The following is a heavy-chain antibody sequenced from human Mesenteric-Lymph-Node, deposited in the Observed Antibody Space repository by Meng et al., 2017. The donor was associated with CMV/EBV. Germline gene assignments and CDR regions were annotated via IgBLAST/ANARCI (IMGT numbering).Heavy chain of an antibody. CDR2: IHSGGSTT. CDR3: ARDTSGSYYPYYAFDI. Sequence: GESLKISCAASGFTFSTYAMSWVRQAPGKGLEWVSVIHSGGSTTYYVDSVKGRFTISRDNAKNSLYLQMNSLRAEDTAVYYCARDTSGSYYPYYAFDIWGQGTMVTVSS. V-gene: IGHV3-23*03. CDR1: GFTFSTYA. J-gene: IGHJ3*02. D-gene: IGHD3-10*01.